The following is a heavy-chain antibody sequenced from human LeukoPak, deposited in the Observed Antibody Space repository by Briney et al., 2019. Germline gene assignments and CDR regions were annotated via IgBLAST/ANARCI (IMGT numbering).Heavy chain of an antibody. D-gene: IGHD2-21*02. CDR1: GDSMSSYY. J-gene: IGHJ4*02. Sequence: SETLSLTCTVSGDSMSSYYWSWIRQPAGKGLEWIGRIYTSGSTNYNPSLKSRVTMSVDTSKNQFSLKLSSVTAAGTAVYYCAREAYCGGDCYYLFDYWGQGALVTVSS. CDR2: IYTSGST. V-gene: IGHV4-4*07. CDR3: AREAYCGGDCYYLFDY.